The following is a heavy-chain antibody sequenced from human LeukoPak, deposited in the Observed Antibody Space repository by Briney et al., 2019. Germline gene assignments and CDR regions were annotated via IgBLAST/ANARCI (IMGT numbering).Heavy chain of an antibody. CDR3: ARTRGQYQDFDY. J-gene: IGHJ4*02. Sequence: SETLSLTCTVSGDSISSYYWSWIRQPPGKGLEWIGYIYYSGSTNYNPSLKSRVTISVDTSKNQFSLKLSSVTAADTAVYYCARTRGQYQDFDYWGQGTLVTVSS. V-gene: IGHV4-59*01. D-gene: IGHD2-2*01. CDR2: IYYSGST. CDR1: GDSISSYY.